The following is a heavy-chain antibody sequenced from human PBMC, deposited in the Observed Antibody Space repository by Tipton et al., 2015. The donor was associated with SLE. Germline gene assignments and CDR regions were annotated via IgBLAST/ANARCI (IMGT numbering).Heavy chain of an antibody. V-gene: IGHV3-74*01. CDR2: INSDGSST. D-gene: IGHD3-22*01. CDR3: ARDLAHYYDSSGYHH. CDR1: GFTFSRHW. Sequence: SLRLSCAASGFTFSRHWMHWVRQTAGEGLVWVSRINSDGSSTSYADSVKGRFTISRDNAKNTLYLQMNSLRAEDTAVYYCARDLAHYYDSSGYHHWGQGTLVTVSS. J-gene: IGHJ5*02.